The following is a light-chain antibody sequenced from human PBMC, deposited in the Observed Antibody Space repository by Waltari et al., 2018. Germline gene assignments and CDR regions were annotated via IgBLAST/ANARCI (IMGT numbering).Light chain of an antibody. CDR3: CSYARTV. CDR1: SRDVGSYNL. J-gene: IGLJ2*01. CDR2: EVS. V-gene: IGLV2-23*02. Sequence: SALTQPASVSGSPGQSITISCTGSSRDVGSYNLVSWYQQHPGKAPKLMIYEVSKRPSGVSNRFSGSKSGNTASLTISGLQAEDEADYYCCSYARTVFGGGTKLTVL.